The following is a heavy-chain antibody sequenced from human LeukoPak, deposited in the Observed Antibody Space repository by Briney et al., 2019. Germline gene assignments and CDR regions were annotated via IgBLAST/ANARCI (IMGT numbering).Heavy chain of an antibody. J-gene: IGHJ6*02. CDR2: IYYSGST. D-gene: IGHD6-19*01. CDR3: AKPGYSSGWYDDYYYGMDV. V-gene: IGHV4-39*01. CDR1: GGSISSSSYY. Sequence: SETLSLTCTVSGGSISSSSYYWGWIRQPPGKGLEWIGSIYYSGSTYYNPSLKSRVTISVDTSKNQFSLKLSSVTAADTAVYYCAKPGYSSGWYDDYYYGMDVWGQGTTVTVSS.